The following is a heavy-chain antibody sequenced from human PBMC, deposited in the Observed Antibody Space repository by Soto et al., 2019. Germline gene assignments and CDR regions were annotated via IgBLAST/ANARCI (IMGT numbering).Heavy chain of an antibody. Sequence: PSETLSLTCSVSGGFISSSSYYWGWIRQPPGKGLEWLGGIYYSGSTYYNPSLKPRVTISADTSKNRFSLKLNSVTASDTAVYYCASLDHYDISGIMGPDYWGQGTLVTVSS. J-gene: IGHJ4*02. CDR1: GGFISSSSYY. V-gene: IGHV4-39*01. CDR3: ASLDHYDISGIMGPDY. D-gene: IGHD3-22*01. CDR2: IYYSGST.